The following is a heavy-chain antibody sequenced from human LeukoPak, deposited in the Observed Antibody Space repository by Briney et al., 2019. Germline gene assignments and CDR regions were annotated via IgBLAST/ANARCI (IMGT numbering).Heavy chain of an antibody. CDR1: GGSFSGYY. J-gene: IGHJ4*02. Sequence: PSETLSLTCAVYGGSFSGYYWSWIRQPPGKGLEWIGEINHSGSTNYNPSLKSRVTISVDTSKNQFSLKLSSVTAADTAVYYCARVVGSSGGGSDYWGQGTLVTVSS. V-gene: IGHV4-34*01. CDR3: ARVVGSSGGGSDY. CDR2: INHSGST. D-gene: IGHD3-22*01.